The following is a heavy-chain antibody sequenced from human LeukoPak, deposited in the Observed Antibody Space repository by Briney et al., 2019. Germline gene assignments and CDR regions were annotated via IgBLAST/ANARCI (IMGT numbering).Heavy chain of an antibody. CDR1: GFTFSTYW. Sequence: GGSLRLSCAASGFTFSTYWMHWVRQVPGEGLVWVSRIYTDGSSANYADSVRGRFTISRDNAKNSLYLQMNSLRAEDTAVYYCARDRGSGAYWGQGTLVTVSS. V-gene: IGHV3-74*01. D-gene: IGHD3-10*01. CDR2: IYTDGSSA. J-gene: IGHJ4*02. CDR3: ARDRGSGAY.